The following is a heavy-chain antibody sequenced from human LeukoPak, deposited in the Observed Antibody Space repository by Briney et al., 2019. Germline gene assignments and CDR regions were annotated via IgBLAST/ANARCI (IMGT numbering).Heavy chain of an antibody. CDR3: ANKVYCSTTSCYHAGF. V-gene: IGHV4-4*02. CDR1: GDSLRSTNW. D-gene: IGHD2-2*01. Sequence: PSEILSLTCAVSGDSLRSTNWWSWVRQPPGKGLEWIGEIYHSGTTNYNPSLKSRVTISMDTSKNQFSLNLRSVTAADTAVYYCANKVYCSTTSCYHAGFWGQGTLVTVSS. J-gene: IGHJ4*02. CDR2: IYHSGTT.